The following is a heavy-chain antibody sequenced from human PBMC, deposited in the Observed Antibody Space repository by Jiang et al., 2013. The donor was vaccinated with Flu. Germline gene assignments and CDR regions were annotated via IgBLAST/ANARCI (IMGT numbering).Heavy chain of an antibody. J-gene: IGHJ4*02. D-gene: IGHD5-18*01. CDR1: GGSVTSHY. Sequence: PGLVKPSETLSLTCAVSGGSVTSHYWNWIRQSPGKGLEWIGFMYYTGQSDYNPSLKGRVTISLDTSKNQFSLKLNSMTAADTAIYYCARRDTARVSGFDYWGQGTLVTVSS. CDR3: ARRDTARVSGFDY. CDR2: MYYTGQS. V-gene: IGHV4-59*02.